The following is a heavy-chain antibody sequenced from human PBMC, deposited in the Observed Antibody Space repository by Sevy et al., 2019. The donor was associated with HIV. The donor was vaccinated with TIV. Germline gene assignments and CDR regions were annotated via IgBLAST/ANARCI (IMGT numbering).Heavy chain of an antibody. Sequence: GGSLRLSCAASGFPVSSNYMSWVRQAPGKGLEWVSSIGGSGGSTHYADSVKGRFTISRDNSKNTLYLQMNSLRAEDTAVYYCATDRISDWFFDSWGQGTLVTVSS. J-gene: IGHJ4*02. CDR3: ATDRISDWFFDS. CDR2: IGGSGGST. V-gene: IGHV3-23*01. CDR1: GFPVSSNY. D-gene: IGHD3-9*01.